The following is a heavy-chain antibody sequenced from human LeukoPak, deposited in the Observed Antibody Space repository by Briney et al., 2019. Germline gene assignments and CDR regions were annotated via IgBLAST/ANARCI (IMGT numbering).Heavy chain of an antibody. D-gene: IGHD2-8*01. Sequence: GASVKVSCKASGYTFTGYYIHWVRQAPGQGLEWMGWINPNSGGANYAQKFKGRVAMTGDTSISTAYMELSRLRSDDTAVYYCARDRWRILLMVYSIGTSDAFDIWGQGTMVTVSS. J-gene: IGHJ3*02. V-gene: IGHV1-2*02. CDR2: INPNSGGA. CDR3: ARDRWRILLMVYSIGTSDAFDI. CDR1: GYTFTGYY.